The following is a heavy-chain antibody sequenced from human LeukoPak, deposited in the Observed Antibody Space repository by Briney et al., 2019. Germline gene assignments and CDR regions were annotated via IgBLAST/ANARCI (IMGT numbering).Heavy chain of an antibody. CDR1: GLTFGDYA. Sequence: GGSLRLSCTASGLTFGDYAMSWVRRAPGKGLEWVGFIRSKVYGGTTEYAASVKGRFTISRDDSKSIAYLQMNSLKTEDTAVYYCTRHRFSGGSCYNYWGQGTLVTVSS. V-gene: IGHV3-49*04. CDR2: IRSKVYGGTT. D-gene: IGHD2-15*01. J-gene: IGHJ4*02. CDR3: TRHRFSGGSCYNY.